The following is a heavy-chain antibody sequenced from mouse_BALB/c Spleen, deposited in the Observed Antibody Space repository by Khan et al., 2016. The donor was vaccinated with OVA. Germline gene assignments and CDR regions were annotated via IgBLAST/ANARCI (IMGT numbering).Heavy chain of an antibody. CDR2: ISYSGNT. CDR1: GYSITSDYA. J-gene: IGHJ2*01. V-gene: IGHV3-2*02. CDR3: ARVYGRDFDY. D-gene: IGHD1-1*02. Sequence: EVQLQESGPGLVKPSQSLSLTCTVTGYSITSDYAWNLIRQFPGNQLECMGFISYSGNTNYNPSLKSRISITRDTSTNQFFLQLNSVTTKATATFYGARVYGRDFDYWGQGTTLTVSS.